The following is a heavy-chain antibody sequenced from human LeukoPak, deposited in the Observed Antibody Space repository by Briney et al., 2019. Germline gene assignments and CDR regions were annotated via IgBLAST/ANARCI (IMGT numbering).Heavy chain of an antibody. J-gene: IGHJ6*02. CDR1: GLTFDDYA. D-gene: IGHD2-8*01. V-gene: IGHV3-9*01. CDR2: ISWNSAGI. CDR3: AKAFRTNSNYYYGLDV. Sequence: GGSLRLSCAASGLTFDDYAMHWVRQIPGKGLEWVSGISWNSAGIGYADSVKGRFTISRDNAKNSLYLQMNSLRGEDTALYYCAKAFRTNSNYYYGLDVWGQGTTVTVSS.